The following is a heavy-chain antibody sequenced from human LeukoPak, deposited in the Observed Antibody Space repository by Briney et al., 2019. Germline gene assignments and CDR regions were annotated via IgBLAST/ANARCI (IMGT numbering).Heavy chain of an antibody. J-gene: IGHJ4*02. Sequence: SETLSLTCAVYGGSFSGYYWSWIRQPPGKGLEWIGEINHSGSTNYNPSLKSRVTISVDTSKNQFSLKLSSVTAADTAVYYCARSYSSGYYLRGYYFDYWGQGTLVTVSS. V-gene: IGHV4-34*01. CDR1: GGSFSGYY. CDR2: INHSGST. D-gene: IGHD3-22*01. CDR3: ARSYSSGYYLRGYYFDY.